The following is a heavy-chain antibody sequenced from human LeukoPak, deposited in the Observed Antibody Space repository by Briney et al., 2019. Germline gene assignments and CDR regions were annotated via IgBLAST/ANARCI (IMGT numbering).Heavy chain of an antibody. Sequence: PGGSLRLSCAASGFTFSSYSMNWVRQAPGKGLEWVSSISSSSSYIYYADSVKGRFTTSRDNAKNSLYLQMNSLRAEDTAVYYCARGRFDWLSYYYYYGMDVWGQGTTVTVSS. CDR2: ISSSSSYI. V-gene: IGHV3-21*01. J-gene: IGHJ6*02. D-gene: IGHD3-9*01. CDR3: ARGRFDWLSYYYYYGMDV. CDR1: GFTFSSYS.